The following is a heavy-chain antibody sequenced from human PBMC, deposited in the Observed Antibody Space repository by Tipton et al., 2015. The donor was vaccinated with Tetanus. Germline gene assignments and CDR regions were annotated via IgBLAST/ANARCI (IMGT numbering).Heavy chain of an antibody. D-gene: IGHD3-10*01. Sequence: TLSLTCTVSGGSISSSSYYWGWIRQPPGKGLEWIGSIYYSGSTYYNPSLKSRVTISVDTSKNQFSLKLSSVTAADTAVYYCAGHYYYGSGQPDYYYYGMDVWGQGTTVTVSS. V-gene: IGHV4-39*01. CDR3: AGHYYYGSGQPDYYYYGMDV. CDR1: GGSISSSSYY. CDR2: IYYSGST. J-gene: IGHJ6*02.